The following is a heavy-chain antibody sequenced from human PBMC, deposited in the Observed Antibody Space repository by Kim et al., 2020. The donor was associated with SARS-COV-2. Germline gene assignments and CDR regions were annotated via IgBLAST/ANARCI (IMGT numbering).Heavy chain of an antibody. J-gene: IGHJ4*02. CDR3: ARLRGYYGSGWNFDY. D-gene: IGHD3-10*01. V-gene: IGHV4-39*01. Sequence: PSLQRRVTISVDTSRNQFSLKLSSVTAADTAVYYCARLRGYYGSGWNFDYWGQGTLVPVSS.